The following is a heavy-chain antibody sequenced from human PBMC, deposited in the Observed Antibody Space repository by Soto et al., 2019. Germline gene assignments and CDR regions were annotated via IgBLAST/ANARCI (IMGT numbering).Heavy chain of an antibody. D-gene: IGHD3-10*01. V-gene: IGHV1-8*01. CDR3: ARDRSYYSDY. CDR1: GYAFTSYD. CDR2: MNPNSGDT. Sequence: GASVKASSKASGYAFTSYDINWVRQATGQGLEWMGWMNPNSGDTGYAQKFQGRVTMTRNTSISTAYMELSSLRSEDTAVYYCARDRSYYSDYWGQGTPVTVSS. J-gene: IGHJ4*02.